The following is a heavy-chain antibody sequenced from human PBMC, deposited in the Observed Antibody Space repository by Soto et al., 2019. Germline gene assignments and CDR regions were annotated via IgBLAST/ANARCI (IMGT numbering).Heavy chain of an antibody. CDR2: INHSGST. V-gene: IGHV4-34*01. CDR1: GGSFSGYY. CDR3: ARVYDGMDV. Sequence: PSETLSLTCAVYGGSFSGYYWSWIRQPPGKGLEWIGEINHSGSTNYNPSLKSRVTISVDTSKNQFSLKLSSVAAADTAVYYCARVYDGMDVWGQGTTVTVS. J-gene: IGHJ6*02.